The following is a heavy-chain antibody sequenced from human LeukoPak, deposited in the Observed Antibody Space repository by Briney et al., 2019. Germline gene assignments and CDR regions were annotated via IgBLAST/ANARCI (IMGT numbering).Heavy chain of an antibody. D-gene: IGHD1-26*01. J-gene: IGHJ4*02. CDR1: GFTFSSYA. Sequence: GGSLRLSCAASGFTFSSYAMSWVRQAPGKGLEWVSAISGSGGSTYYADSVKGRFTISRDNSKNTLYLQMNSLRAEDTAVYHCAKDRLIVGATFEDYWGQGTLVTVSS. CDR2: ISGSGGST. CDR3: AKDRLIVGATFEDY. V-gene: IGHV3-23*01.